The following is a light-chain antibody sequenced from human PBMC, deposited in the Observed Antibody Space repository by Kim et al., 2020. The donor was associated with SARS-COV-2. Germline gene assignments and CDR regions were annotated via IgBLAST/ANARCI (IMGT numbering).Light chain of an antibody. J-gene: IGLJ1*01. Sequence: QSALTQPASVSGSPGQLITISCTGTSSDIGSYNFVSWYQQHPGKAPKVMIYDVTNRPSGVSNRFSGSKSGITASLTISGLQAEDEADYYCRSYTFSATYVFGTGTKVTVL. CDR1: SSDIGSYNF. V-gene: IGLV2-14*03. CDR3: RSYTFSATYV. CDR2: DVT.